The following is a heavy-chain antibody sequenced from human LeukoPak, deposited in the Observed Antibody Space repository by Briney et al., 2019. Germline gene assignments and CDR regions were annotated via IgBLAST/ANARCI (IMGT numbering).Heavy chain of an antibody. CDR2: IYYSGST. J-gene: IGHJ6*03. D-gene: IGHD6-13*01. CDR3: ARGESSPPSYYYYYMDV. Sequence: SSETLSLTCTVSGGSISSYYWSWIRQPPGKGLEWISYIYYSGSTNYNPSLKSRVTISVDTSKNQFSLKLNSVTAADTAVYYCARGESSPPSYYYYYMDVWGKGTTVTVSS. V-gene: IGHV4-59*01. CDR1: GGSISSYY.